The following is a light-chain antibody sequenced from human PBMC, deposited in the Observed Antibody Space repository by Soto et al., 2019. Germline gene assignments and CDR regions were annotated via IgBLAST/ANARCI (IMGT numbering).Light chain of an antibody. CDR3: QKSFSTPYT. CDR1: QTIAMY. V-gene: IGKV1-39*01. CDR2: TTS. J-gene: IGKJ2*01. Sequence: DLLMTQSPSSLYASVGDRVTITCRASQTIAMYVNWFQQKPGTAPKPLIYTTSSLHSGVPQRFSGSGAETDFTYTISGLQPENSATYYCQKSFSTPYTFGQGTKLEIK.